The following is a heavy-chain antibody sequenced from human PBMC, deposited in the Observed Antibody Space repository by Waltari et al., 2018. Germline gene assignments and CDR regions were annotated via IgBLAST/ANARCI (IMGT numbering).Heavy chain of an antibody. V-gene: IGHV3-74*01. CDR1: GFTFSRYW. Sequence: EVQLVESGGGLVQPGGSLRLSCAASGFTFSRYWMPSVRQAPGKGLVWVSRINSDGSSTIYADSVKGRFTISRDNANNTLYLQMHSLRADDTAVYYCARRAVRGFIKEGPNWFDPWGQGTLVTVSS. J-gene: IGHJ5*02. D-gene: IGHD3-10*01. CDR2: INSDGSST. CDR3: ARRAVRGFIKEGPNWFDP.